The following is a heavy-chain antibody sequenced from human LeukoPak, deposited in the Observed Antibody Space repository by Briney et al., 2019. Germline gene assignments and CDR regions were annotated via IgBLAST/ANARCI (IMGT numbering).Heavy chain of an antibody. V-gene: IGHV3-15*07. CDR3: STLTSRGLSDS. D-gene: IGHD1-20*01. CDR2: IKSKADGETI. Sequence: TGGSLRLSCAASGFTFTNAWMNWVRQAPGKGLEWVGRIKSKADGETIDYAAPVKGRFTFSRDDSKNMLYLQMNSLKSEDTAVYYCSTLTSRGLSDSWGQGTLVTVSS. J-gene: IGHJ4*02. CDR1: GFTFTNAW.